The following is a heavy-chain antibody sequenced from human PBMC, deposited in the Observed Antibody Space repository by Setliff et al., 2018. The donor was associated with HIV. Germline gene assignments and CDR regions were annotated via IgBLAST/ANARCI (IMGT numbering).Heavy chain of an antibody. CDR3: ACGAAAGTDYYYYYMNV. Sequence: PSETLSLTCTVSGGSVSSGSYHWGWIRQPPGKGLEWIGSIYYSGSTYYNPSLKSRVTISVDTSKNQFSLKLSSVTAADTAVYYCACGAAAGTDYYYYYMNVWGKGTTVTVSS. CDR2: IYYSGST. D-gene: IGHD6-13*01. V-gene: IGHV4-39*01. CDR1: GGSVSSGSYH. J-gene: IGHJ6*03.